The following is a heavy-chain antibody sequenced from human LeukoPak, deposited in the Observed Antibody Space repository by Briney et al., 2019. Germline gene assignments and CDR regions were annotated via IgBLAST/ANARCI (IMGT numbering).Heavy chain of an antibody. CDR1: GGSISSYY. J-gene: IGHJ4*02. Sequence: SETLSLTCTVSGGSISSYYWSWIRQPPGKGLEWIGYIYYSGSTNHNPSLKSRVTISVDTSKNQFSLKLSSVTAADTAVYYCARLGFLTGFDYWGQGTLVTVSS. CDR3: ARLGFLTGFDY. V-gene: IGHV4-59*08. CDR2: IYYSGST. D-gene: IGHD3-3*01.